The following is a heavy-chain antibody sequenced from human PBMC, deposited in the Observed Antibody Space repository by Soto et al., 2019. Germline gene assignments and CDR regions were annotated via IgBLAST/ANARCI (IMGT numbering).Heavy chain of an antibody. V-gene: IGHV3-23*01. Sequence: PGGSLRLSCAASGFTFSSYAMSWVRQAPGKGLEWVSAITGSSAITYYADSVKGRFTISRDNSENTLYLQMNSLRAEDTAVYYCALYYYDSAGYYYFDYWGRGTLVTVSS. D-gene: IGHD3-22*01. J-gene: IGHJ4*02. CDR2: ITGSSAIT. CDR1: GFTFSSYA. CDR3: ALYYYDSAGYYYFDY.